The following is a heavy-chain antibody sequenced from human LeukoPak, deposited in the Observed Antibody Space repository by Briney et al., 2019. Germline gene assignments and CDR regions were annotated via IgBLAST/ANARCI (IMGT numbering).Heavy chain of an antibody. CDR3: PRGSEWDLLGSCDY. J-gene: IGHJ4*02. CDR2: ISSGSSTI. D-gene: IGHD1-26*01. V-gene: IGHV3-48*04. CDR1: GFTFINYS. Sequence: GGSLRLSCAVSGFTFINYSMNWVRQAPGKGLEWVSYISSGSSTIYYADSVRGRFTISRDNAKNSLYLQMNSLRAEDTAVYYCPRGSEWDLLGSCDYWGQGTLVTVSS.